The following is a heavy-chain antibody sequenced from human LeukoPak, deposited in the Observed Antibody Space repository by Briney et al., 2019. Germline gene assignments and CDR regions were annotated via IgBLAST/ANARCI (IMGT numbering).Heavy chain of an antibody. CDR3: ARGQPLLGGWFDP. J-gene: IGHJ5*02. Sequence: SETLSLTRTLSGRSINIYYWRWIRPSPAKGLEWIGYIYHSGSTNYNPSLNRRVTISVDTSKNQFSLKLNSVTAADTAVYYCARGQPLLGGWFDPWGQGTLVTVSS. CDR2: IYHSGST. D-gene: IGHD3-16*01. V-gene: IGHV4-59*01. CDR1: GRSINIYY.